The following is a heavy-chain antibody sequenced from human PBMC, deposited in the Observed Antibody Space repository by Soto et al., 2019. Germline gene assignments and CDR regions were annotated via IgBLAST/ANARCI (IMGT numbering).Heavy chain of an antibody. CDR2: ISYDGSNK. CDR1: GFTFSSYG. Sequence: QVQLVESGGGVIQHGRSLRLSCTASGFTFSSYGIHWVRHAPGKGLERVAVISYDGSNKYYADSVKGRFTISRDNSKNTLYLQMNSLRAEDTAVYYCAKGAYAVVAASYFDYWGQGTLVTVSS. V-gene: IGHV3-30*18. J-gene: IGHJ4*02. D-gene: IGHD2-15*01. CDR3: AKGAYAVVAASYFDY.